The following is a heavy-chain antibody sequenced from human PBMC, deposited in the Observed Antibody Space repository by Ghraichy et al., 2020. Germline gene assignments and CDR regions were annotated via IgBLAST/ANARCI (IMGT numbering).Heavy chain of an antibody. V-gene: IGHV4-30-4*07. CDR2: IYYIGAT. D-gene: IGHD3-10*01. J-gene: IGHJ4*02. CDR3: ARGGENYYGSGNYRPFDY. Sequence: SETLSLTCAVSGGSISSGGYSWSWIRQPPGKGLEWIGYIYYIGATFYNPSLKSRVTISVDTSKNQFSLKLRSVTAADTAVYYCARGGENYYGSGNYRPFDYWGQGNLVTVSS. CDR1: GGSISSGGYS.